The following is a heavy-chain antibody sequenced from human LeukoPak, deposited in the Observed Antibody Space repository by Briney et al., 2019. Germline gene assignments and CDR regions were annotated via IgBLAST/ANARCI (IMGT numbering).Heavy chain of an antibody. CDR3: ARGPWELYTAAEYFQH. Sequence: GGSLRLSCSASGFTFSSYWMHWVRPAPGKGLVWVSRINSDGSSTSYADSVKSRFTISRDNAKNTLYLQMNSLRAEDTAVYYCARGPWELYTAAEYFQHWGQGTLVTVSS. D-gene: IGHD1-26*01. CDR1: GFTFSSYW. CDR2: INSDGSST. J-gene: IGHJ1*01. V-gene: IGHV3-74*01.